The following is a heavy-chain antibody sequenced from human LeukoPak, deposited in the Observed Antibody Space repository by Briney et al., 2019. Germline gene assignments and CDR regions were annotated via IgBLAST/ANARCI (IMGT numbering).Heavy chain of an antibody. V-gene: IGHV1-24*01. CDR1: GNSLSELS. CDR3: TTRSGDFWSGFVN. Sequence: ASVKVSCKVSGNSLSELSIQWVRQAPGKGLECMGGFDPEEAKMVYAQNFQGRVTMTEDTSTQTAYMEPGGRTSDDTAVYYCTTRSGDFWSGFVNWGQGSLVTVSS. J-gene: IGHJ4*02. D-gene: IGHD3-3*01. CDR2: FDPEEAKM.